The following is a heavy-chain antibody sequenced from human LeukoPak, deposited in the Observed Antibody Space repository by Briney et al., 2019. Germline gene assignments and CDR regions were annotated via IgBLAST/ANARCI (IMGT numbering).Heavy chain of an antibody. V-gene: IGHV3-33*01. D-gene: IGHD1-20*01. Sequence: TGGSLRLSCAASGFTFSSYGMHWVRQAPGKGLEWVAVIWYDGSNKYYADSVKGRFTISRDNSKNTLYLQMNSLRAEDTAVYYCARDRGYNWNYHYYYYMDVWGKGTTVTVSS. CDR1: GFTFSSYG. CDR2: IWYDGSNK. CDR3: ARDRGYNWNYHYYYYMDV. J-gene: IGHJ6*03.